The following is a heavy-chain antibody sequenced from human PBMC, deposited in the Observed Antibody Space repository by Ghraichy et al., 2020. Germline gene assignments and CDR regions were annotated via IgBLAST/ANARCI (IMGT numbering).Heavy chain of an antibody. V-gene: IGHV4-4*07. CDR1: GGSISSYY. D-gene: IGHD3-10*01. CDR2: IYTSGST. J-gene: IGHJ3*02. Sequence: SQTLSLTCTVSGGSISSYYWSWIRQPAGKGLEWIGRIYTSGSTNYNPSLKSRVTMSVDTSKNQFSLKLSSVTAADPAVYYCARAYYYYQSSAFDIWGQGTMVTVSS. CDR3: ARAYYYYQSSAFDI.